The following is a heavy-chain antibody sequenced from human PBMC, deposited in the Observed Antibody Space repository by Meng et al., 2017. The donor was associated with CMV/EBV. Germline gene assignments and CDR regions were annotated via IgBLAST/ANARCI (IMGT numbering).Heavy chain of an antibody. J-gene: IGHJ4*02. CDR3: VRDHNWGPDY. CDR1: GYRFSDHY. D-gene: IGHD1-1*01. V-gene: IGHV1-2*02. CDR2: IYPKSGGT. Sequence: QVQGVQPGAAVKSPGASVQVSCQTSGYRFSDHYMHWVRQAPGQGLEWMGWIYPKSGGTHYAQKFQDRVTMTRDTSISTVYMELSRLTSDDTAVYYCVRDHNWGPDYWGQGTLVTVSS.